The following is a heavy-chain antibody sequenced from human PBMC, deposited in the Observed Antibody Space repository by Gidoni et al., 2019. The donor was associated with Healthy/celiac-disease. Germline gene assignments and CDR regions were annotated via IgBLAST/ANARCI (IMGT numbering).Heavy chain of an antibody. D-gene: IGHD2-2*02. CDR2: IYYSGST. Sequence: QVQLQESGPGLAKPLETLSLTCTVPGGSISSYYWNWIRQPPGKGLEWIGYIYYSGSTNYTPSLKSRVTISVDTSKNQFSLKLSSVTAADTAVYYCARTYCSSTSCYTEDWGQGTLVTVSS. J-gene: IGHJ4*02. CDR1: GGSISSYY. CDR3: ARTYCSSTSCYTED. V-gene: IGHV4-59*08.